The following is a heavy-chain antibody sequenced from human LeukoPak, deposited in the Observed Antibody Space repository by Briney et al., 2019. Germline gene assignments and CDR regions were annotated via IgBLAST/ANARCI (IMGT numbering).Heavy chain of an antibody. V-gene: IGHV1-46*01. Sequence: ASVKVSCKASGYTFTSYYMHWVRQAPGQGLGWMGIINPSGGSTSYAQKFQGRVTVTRDTSTSTVYMELSSLRSEDTAVYYCARAPWDIVVVPAEVINYYYGMDVWGQGTTITVSS. D-gene: IGHD2-2*01. J-gene: IGHJ6*02. CDR2: INPSGGST. CDR1: GYTFTSYY. CDR3: ARAPWDIVVVPAEVINYYYGMDV.